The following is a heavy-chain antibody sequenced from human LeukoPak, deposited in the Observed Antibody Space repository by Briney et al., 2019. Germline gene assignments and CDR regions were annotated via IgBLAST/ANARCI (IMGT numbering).Heavy chain of an antibody. V-gene: IGHV3-48*03. J-gene: IGHJ6*04. CDR1: GFSFSDYE. CDR2: ISGSGGST. D-gene: IGHD3-10*02. Sequence: AGGSLRLSCAASGFSFSDYEMNWVRQAPGKGLEWVSAISGSGGSTYYADSVKGRFTISRDNAKNSLYLQMNSLRAEDTAVYYCAELGITMIGGVWGKGTTVTISS. CDR3: AELGITMIGGV.